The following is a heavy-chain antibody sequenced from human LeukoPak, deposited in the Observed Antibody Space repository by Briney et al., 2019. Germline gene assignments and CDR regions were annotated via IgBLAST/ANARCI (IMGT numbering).Heavy chain of an antibody. Sequence: GGSLRLSCAASGFTFSSYGMHWVRQAPGKGLEWVAVISYDGSNKYCADSVKGRFTISRDDSKSTLYLQMNSLRAEDTAVYYCAKDRSSSWSFDYWGQGTLVTVSS. J-gene: IGHJ4*02. CDR3: AKDRSSSWSFDY. V-gene: IGHV3-30*18. CDR2: ISYDGSNK. CDR1: GFTFSSYG. D-gene: IGHD6-13*01.